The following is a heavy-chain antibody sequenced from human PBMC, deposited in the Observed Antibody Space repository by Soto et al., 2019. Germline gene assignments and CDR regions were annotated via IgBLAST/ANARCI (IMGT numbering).Heavy chain of an antibody. J-gene: IGHJ5*02. CDR1: GGSISSYY. D-gene: IGHD3-9*01. CDR2: IYYSGST. Sequence: SETLSLTCTVSGGSISSYYWSWIRQPPGKGLEWIGYIYYSGSTNYNPSLKSRVTISVDTSKNQFSLKLSSVTAADTAVYYCARTTDYYDILTGYRFDPWGQGTLVTVSS. V-gene: IGHV4-59*01. CDR3: ARTTDYYDILTGYRFDP.